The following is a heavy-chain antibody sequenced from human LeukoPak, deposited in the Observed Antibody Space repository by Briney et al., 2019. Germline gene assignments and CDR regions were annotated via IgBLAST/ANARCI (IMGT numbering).Heavy chain of an antibody. D-gene: IGHD3-10*01. J-gene: IGHJ3*02. CDR2: IRSKAYGGTT. V-gene: IGHV3-49*03. Sequence: SGGSLRLSCTASGFTFGDYAMSWFRQAPGKGLEWVGFIRSKAYGGTTEYAASVKGRFTISRDDSKSIAYLQMNSLKTEDTAVYYCTLTYGSGSYYRGPLGAFDIWGQGTMVTVSS. CDR1: GFTFGDYA. CDR3: TLTYGSGSYYRGPLGAFDI.